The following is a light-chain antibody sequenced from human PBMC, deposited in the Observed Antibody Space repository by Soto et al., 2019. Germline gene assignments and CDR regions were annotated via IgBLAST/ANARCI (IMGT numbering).Light chain of an antibody. CDR3: QDYGNWLQT. CDR1: QSVSSN. CDR2: GAS. J-gene: IGKJ1*01. V-gene: IGKV3-15*01. Sequence: EIVLTQSPDTLSVSPGERATLSCRSSQSVSSNIAWYQQKPGQAPRLLIYGASIRATGVPARFSGSGSGTEFTLTITSLQSEDFAIYFCQDYGNWLQTFGQGTKVETK.